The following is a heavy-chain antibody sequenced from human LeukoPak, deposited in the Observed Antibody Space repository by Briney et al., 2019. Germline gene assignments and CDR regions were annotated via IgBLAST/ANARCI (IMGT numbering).Heavy chain of an antibody. Sequence: GGSLRLSCTASGFTFSNFWMGWVRQAPGKGLEWVSVIYSGGSTYYADSVQGRFTISRDNSKNTRYLQMNSLRAEDTAVYYCARFHSSSWADYWGQGTLVTVSS. CDR2: IYSGGST. CDR3: ARFHSSSWADY. D-gene: IGHD6-13*01. V-gene: IGHV3-53*01. J-gene: IGHJ4*02. CDR1: GFTFSNFW.